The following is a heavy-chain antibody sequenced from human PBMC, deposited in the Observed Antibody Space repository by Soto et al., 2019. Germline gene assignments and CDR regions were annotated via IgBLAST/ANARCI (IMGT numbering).Heavy chain of an antibody. CDR3: ARVFKRITMVRGVFFDY. V-gene: IGHV1-18*01. D-gene: IGHD3-10*01. CDR2: ISAYNGNT. CDR1: GYTFTSYG. J-gene: IGHJ4*02. Sequence: GASVKVSCKASGYTFTSYGISWVRQAPGQGLEWMGWISAYNGNTNYAQKLQGRVTMTTDTSTSTAYMELRSLRSDDTAVYYRARVFKRITMVRGVFFDYWGQGTLVTVSS.